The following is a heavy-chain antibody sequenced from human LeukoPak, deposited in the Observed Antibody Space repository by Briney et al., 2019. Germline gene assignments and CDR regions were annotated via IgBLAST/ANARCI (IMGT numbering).Heavy chain of an antibody. CDR3: AKDQDRGSYNYYYGMDV. CDR1: GFTFSSYA. D-gene: IGHD1-26*01. CDR2: ISGSGGST. J-gene: IGHJ6*02. V-gene: IGHV3-23*01. Sequence: PGGSLRLSCAASGFTFSSYAMSWVRQAPGKGLEWVSAISGSGGSTYYADSVKGRFTISRDNSKNTLYLQMNSLRAEDTAVYYCAKDQDRGSYNYYYGMDVWGQGTTVTVSS.